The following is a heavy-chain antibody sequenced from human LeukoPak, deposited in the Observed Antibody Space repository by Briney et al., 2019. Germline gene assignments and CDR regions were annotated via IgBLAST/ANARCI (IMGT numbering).Heavy chain of an antibody. J-gene: IGHJ4*02. D-gene: IGHD3-9*01. CDR3: ARCSRILTDYFDY. CDR2: ISSSSSYI. CDR1: GFTFSSYI. V-gene: IGHV3-21*01. Sequence: PGGSLRLSCAASGFTFSSYIMNWVRQAPGKGLEWVSSISSSSSYIYYADSVKGRFTISRDNAKNSLYLQMNSLRAEDTAVYYCARCSRILTDYFDYWGQGTLVTVSS.